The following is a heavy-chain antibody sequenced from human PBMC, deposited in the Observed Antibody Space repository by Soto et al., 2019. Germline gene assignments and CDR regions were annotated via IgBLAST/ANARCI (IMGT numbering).Heavy chain of an antibody. CDR1: TFTFGDYY. J-gene: IGHJ6*02. D-gene: IGHD2-2*01. V-gene: IGHV3-11*01. CDR2: ISSSGTTI. CDR3: ARDKCRSTNCYRPYAMDV. Sequence: QVQLVESGGGLVKPGGSLRLSCVASTFTFGDYYMTWIRQAPGKGLEWVSYISSSGTTIYYADSVKGRFTVSRDNAKNSLDLQMNSLRAEDTAVYYCARDKCRSTNCYRPYAMDVWGQGTTVTVSS.